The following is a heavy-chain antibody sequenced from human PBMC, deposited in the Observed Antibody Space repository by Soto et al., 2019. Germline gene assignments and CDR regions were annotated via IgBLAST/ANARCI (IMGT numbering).Heavy chain of an antibody. D-gene: IGHD3-9*01. Sequence: GGSLRLSCAASGFTFSGFYMHWVRQVPGKGLVWVSRISSDGSSADYADSVKGRFTISRDNAKNTLYLQMNSLRAEDTAVYYCARDTGLRYFESYYYGMDGWGQGTTVTVSS. CDR2: ISSDGSSA. CDR1: GFTFSGFY. J-gene: IGHJ6*02. CDR3: ARDTGLRYFESYYYGMDG. V-gene: IGHV3-74*01.